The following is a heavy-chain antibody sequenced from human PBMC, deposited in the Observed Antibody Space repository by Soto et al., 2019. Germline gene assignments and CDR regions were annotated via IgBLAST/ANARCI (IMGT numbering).Heavy chain of an antibody. D-gene: IGHD3-3*01. V-gene: IGHV1-18*01. Sequence: EASVKVSCKASGYTFTSYGISWVRQAPGQGLEWMGWISAYNGNTNYAQKLQGRVTMTTDTSTSTAYMELRSLRSDDTAVYYCARVEYSYYYYYMDVWGKGTTVTVSS. CDR1: GYTFTSYG. CDR2: ISAYNGNT. J-gene: IGHJ6*03. CDR3: ARVEYSYYYYYMDV.